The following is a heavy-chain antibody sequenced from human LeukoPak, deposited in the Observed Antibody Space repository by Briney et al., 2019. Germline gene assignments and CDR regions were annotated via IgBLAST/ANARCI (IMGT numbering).Heavy chain of an antibody. CDR1: GFTFSSYE. CDR3: AKAGGSMWYSPQFDY. J-gene: IGHJ4*02. D-gene: IGHD1-1*01. CDR2: ISSSGSTI. Sequence: GGSLRLSCAASGFTFSSYEMNWVRQAPGKGLEWVSYISSSGSTIYYAASVKGRFTISRDNAKNSLYLQLNSLRAEDTAFYYCAKAGGSMWYSPQFDYWGPGTPVTVSS. V-gene: IGHV3-48*03.